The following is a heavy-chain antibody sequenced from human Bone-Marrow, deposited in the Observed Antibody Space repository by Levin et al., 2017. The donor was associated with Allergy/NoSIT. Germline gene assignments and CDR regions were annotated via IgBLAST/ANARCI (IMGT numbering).Heavy chain of an antibody. Sequence: SETLSLTCTVSGGSLTSGPYYWAWIRQPPGKGPEWIVTTHYSGSTLHNPSLKSRVTFSLDASKNQLSLKLTSVTAADTAVYYCARLAGHTTRYYFDFWGQGTVVTVSS. J-gene: IGHJ4*02. CDR1: GGSLTSGPYY. CDR2: THYSGST. CDR3: ARLAGHTTRYYFDF. D-gene: IGHD1-14*01. V-gene: IGHV4-39*01.